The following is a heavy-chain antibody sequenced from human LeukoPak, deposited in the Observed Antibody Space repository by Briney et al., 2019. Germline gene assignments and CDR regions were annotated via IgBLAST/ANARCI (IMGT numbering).Heavy chain of an antibody. CDR1: GGSISSHY. Sequence: SETLSLTCIVSGGSISSHYWSWIRQPPGKGLEWIGYIYYSGSTNYNPSLKSRVTISVDTSKNQFSLKLSSVTAADTAVYYCARTGYGHNWFDPWGQGTLVTVSS. J-gene: IGHJ5*02. V-gene: IGHV4-59*11. CDR3: ARTGYGHNWFDP. CDR2: IYYSGST. D-gene: IGHD1-1*01.